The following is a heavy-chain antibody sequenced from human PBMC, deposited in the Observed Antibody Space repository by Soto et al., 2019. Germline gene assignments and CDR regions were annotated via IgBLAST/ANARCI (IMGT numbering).Heavy chain of an antibody. CDR1: GGSIITDY. J-gene: IGHJ5*02. V-gene: IGHV4-59*01. Sequence: PSETLSLTCTVSGGSIITDYCIFIRHPPFKGLEWIGYISYSGSTSYNPSLKSRVTISVDTSKNKFSLRLTSVTAADTALYYCARQGGSNIEVRPGEWFDPWGQGTLVTVSS. CDR2: ISYSGST. D-gene: IGHD6-19*01. CDR3: ARQGGSNIEVRPGEWFDP.